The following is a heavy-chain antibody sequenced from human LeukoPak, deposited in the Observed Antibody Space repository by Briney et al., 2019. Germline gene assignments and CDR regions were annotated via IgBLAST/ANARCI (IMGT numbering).Heavy chain of an antibody. Sequence: PSETLSLTCTVSGGSISSGGYYWSWIRQHPGKGLEWIGYIYYSGSTYYNPSLKSRVTISVDTSKNQFSLKLSSVTAADTAVYYCARTVLGGSGYDPPHFDYWGQGTLVTVSS. V-gene: IGHV4-31*03. CDR3: ARTVLGGSGYDPPHFDY. J-gene: IGHJ4*02. CDR2: IYYSGST. D-gene: IGHD5-12*01. CDR1: GGSISSGGYY.